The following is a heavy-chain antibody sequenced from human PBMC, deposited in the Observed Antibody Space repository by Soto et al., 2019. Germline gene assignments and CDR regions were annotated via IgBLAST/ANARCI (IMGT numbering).Heavy chain of an antibody. Sequence: EVQLVESGGGLVKPGGSLRLSCAASGFTFSSYSMNWVRQAPGKGLEWVSSISSSSSYIYYADSVKGRFTISRDNAKNSLYLQTNSLRAEDTAVYYCARDSGITIFHWVHGTLVTVSS. CDR3: ARDSGITIFH. D-gene: IGHD3-3*01. CDR1: GFTFSSYS. J-gene: IGHJ1*01. V-gene: IGHV3-21*01. CDR2: ISSSSSYI.